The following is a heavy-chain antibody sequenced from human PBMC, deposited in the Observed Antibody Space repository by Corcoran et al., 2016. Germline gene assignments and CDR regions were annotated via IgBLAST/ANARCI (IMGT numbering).Heavy chain of an antibody. CDR3: ARGGEILSGYYPVGAFDI. D-gene: IGHD3-9*01. Sequence: QVQLVQSGAEVKKPGASVKVSCKASCYTFTSYGISWVRQAPGQGLEWIGWISAYNGNTNYAQKLQCRGTMTTDTSTSTAYMELRSLRSDDTAVDYCARGGEILSGYYPVGAFDIWGQGTMVTVSS. J-gene: IGHJ3*02. CDR2: ISAYNGNT. CDR1: CYTFTSYG. V-gene: IGHV1-18*01.